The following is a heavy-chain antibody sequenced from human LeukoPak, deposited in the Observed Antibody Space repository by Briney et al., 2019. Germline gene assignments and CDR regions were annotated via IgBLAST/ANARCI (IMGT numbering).Heavy chain of an antibody. D-gene: IGHD6-6*01. J-gene: IGHJ4*02. Sequence: ASVKVSCKASGYTFTSYYMHWVRQAPGQGLEWMGIINPSGGSTSYAQKFQGRVTMTRDTSTSPVYMELSSLRSEDTAVYYCARDGPRIAALGEDFDYWGQGTLVTVSS. CDR2: INPSGGST. V-gene: IGHV1-46*01. CDR1: GYTFTSYY. CDR3: ARDGPRIAALGEDFDY.